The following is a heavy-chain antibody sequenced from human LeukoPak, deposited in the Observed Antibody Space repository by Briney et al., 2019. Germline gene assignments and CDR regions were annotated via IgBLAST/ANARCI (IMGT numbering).Heavy chain of an antibody. D-gene: IGHD2-2*01. V-gene: IGHV4-30-4*01. CDR2: IYYSGST. CDR3: ASLYCSSTSCYDY. CDR1: GGSISSGDYY. Sequence: SQTLSLTCTVSGGSISSGDYYWSWIRQPPGKGLEWIGYIYYSGSTYYNPSLKRRVTISVDTSKNQFSLKLSSVTAADTAVYYCASLYCSSTSCYDYWGQGTLVSVSS. J-gene: IGHJ4*02.